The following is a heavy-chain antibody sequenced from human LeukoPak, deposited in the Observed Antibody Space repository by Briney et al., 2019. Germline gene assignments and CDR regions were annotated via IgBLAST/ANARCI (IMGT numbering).Heavy chain of an antibody. V-gene: IGHV1-18*01. Sequence: ASVKVSCKASGYTFTSYSISWVRQAPGQGFEWMGWISTYNGNTNYAQRLQDRVTMTTDTSTSTAYMELRSLRSDDTAVYYWARVLGSHYYYDGSDYLDYWGQGALVTVSS. CDR2: ISTYNGNT. CDR1: GYTFTSYS. D-gene: IGHD3-22*01. CDR3: ARVLGSHYYYDGSDYLDY. J-gene: IGHJ4*02.